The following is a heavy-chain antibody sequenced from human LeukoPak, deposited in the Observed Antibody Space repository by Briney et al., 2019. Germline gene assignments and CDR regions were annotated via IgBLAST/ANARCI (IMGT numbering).Heavy chain of an antibody. D-gene: IGHD7-27*01. CDR3: ARGGLGISRIENWFDP. Sequence: EASVKVSCKASGYTFTSYGISWVRQAPGQGLEWMGWISAYSGNTNYAQKFQGRVTITADKSTSTAYMELSSLRSEDTAVYYCARGGLGISRIENWFDPWGQGTLVTVSS. CDR2: ISAYSGNT. CDR1: GYTFTSYG. J-gene: IGHJ5*02. V-gene: IGHV1-18*01.